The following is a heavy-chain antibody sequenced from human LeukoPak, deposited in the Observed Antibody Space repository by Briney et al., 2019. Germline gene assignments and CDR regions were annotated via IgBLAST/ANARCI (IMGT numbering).Heavy chain of an antibody. CDR1: GASVSSSH. Sequence: KSSETLSLTCTVSGASVSSSHWNWIRQSPMKGLEWIANVDYNGGTKYNPSLRGRGTMSLDTSKNQLHLKLESVTAADTARYYCASGFYEPFARWGQGTLVIVST. J-gene: IGHJ5*02. D-gene: IGHD2/OR15-2a*01. CDR3: ASGFYEPFAR. V-gene: IGHV4-59*02. CDR2: VDYNGGT.